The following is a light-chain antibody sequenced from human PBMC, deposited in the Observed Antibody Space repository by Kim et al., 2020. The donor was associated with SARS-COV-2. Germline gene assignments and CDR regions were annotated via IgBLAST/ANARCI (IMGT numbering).Light chain of an antibody. CDR1: SSDIGGYDF. V-gene: IGLV2-11*03. Sequence: GQSVTISCTGTSSDIGGYDFVSWYQQHPGKAPKLIISDVSKRPSGVPDRFSGSKSGNSASLTVSGLQAEDEADYYCCSYAGGEKYVFGTGTKVTVL. CDR2: DVS. CDR3: CSYAGGEKYV. J-gene: IGLJ1*01.